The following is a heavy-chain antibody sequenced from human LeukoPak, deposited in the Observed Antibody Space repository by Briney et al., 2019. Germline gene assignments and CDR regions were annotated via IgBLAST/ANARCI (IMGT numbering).Heavy chain of an antibody. CDR1: GGSISSGAYY. CDR2: IYHSGST. CDR3: AREPMASQFDY. Sequence: PSETLSLTCTVSGGSISSGAYYWSWIRQPPGKGLEWIGYIYHSGSTYYNPSLKSRVTISVDRSKNQFSLKLSSVTAADTAVYYCAREPMASQFDYWGQGTLVTVSS. D-gene: IGHD5-24*01. V-gene: IGHV4-30-2*01. J-gene: IGHJ4*02.